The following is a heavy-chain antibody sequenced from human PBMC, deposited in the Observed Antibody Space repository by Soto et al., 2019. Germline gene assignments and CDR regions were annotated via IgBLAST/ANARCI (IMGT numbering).Heavy chain of an antibody. CDR2: IYHSGST. D-gene: IGHD5-18*01. J-gene: IGHJ4*02. V-gene: IGHV4-4*02. CDR1: GGSISSSNW. CDR3: ARSPEIVYSYGLAVDY. Sequence: SETLSLTCAVSGGSISSSNWWSWVRQPPGKGLEWIGEIYHSGSTNYNPSLKSRVTISVGKSKNQFSLKLSSVTAADTAVYYCARSPEIVYSYGLAVDYWGQGTPVTVSS.